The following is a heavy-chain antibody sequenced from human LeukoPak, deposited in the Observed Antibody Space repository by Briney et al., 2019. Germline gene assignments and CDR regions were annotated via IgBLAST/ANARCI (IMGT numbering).Heavy chain of an antibody. D-gene: IGHD3/OR15-3a*01. V-gene: IGHV3-53*01. CDR3: ARGDGHYFDY. Sequence: PGGSLRLSCAGSGFTVSSVYMSWVRQAPGEGLEWVSVIYGGGSTSYADSVKGRFTISRDNSKNTLSLQMNSLRAEDTAVYYCARGDGHYFDYWGQGALVTVSS. CDR2: IYGGGST. J-gene: IGHJ4*02. CDR1: GFTVSSVY.